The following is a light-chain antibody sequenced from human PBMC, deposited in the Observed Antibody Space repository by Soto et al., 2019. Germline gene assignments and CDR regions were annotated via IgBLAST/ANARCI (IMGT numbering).Light chain of an antibody. CDR1: QSVDNY. Sequence: EIVLTQSPATLSLSPGERATLSCRASQSVDNYLAWYQQKPGQAPRLVIYDESNRATGIPARFSGSGSGTDFTLTISSLEPEDFAVYYCQQRSNWHLTFGGGTKVEIK. J-gene: IGKJ4*02. CDR3: QQRSNWHLT. CDR2: DES. V-gene: IGKV3-11*01.